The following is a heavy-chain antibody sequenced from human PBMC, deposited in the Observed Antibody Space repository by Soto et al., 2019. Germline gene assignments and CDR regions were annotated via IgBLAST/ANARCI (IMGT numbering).Heavy chain of an antibody. Sequence: GGSLRLSCAASGFTFSSYGMHWVRQAPGRGLEWVAVISYDGSNKYYADSVKGRFTISRDNSKNTLYLQMNSLRAEDTAVYYCAKDRTLLGGMDVWGQGTTVTVSS. CDR2: ISYDGSNK. J-gene: IGHJ6*02. CDR1: GFTFSSYG. D-gene: IGHD3-16*01. V-gene: IGHV3-30*18. CDR3: AKDRTLLGGMDV.